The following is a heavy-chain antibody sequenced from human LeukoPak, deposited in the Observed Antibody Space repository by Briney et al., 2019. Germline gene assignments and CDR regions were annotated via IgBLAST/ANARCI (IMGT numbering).Heavy chain of an antibody. Sequence: SETLSLTCTVSGGSISSYYWSWIRQPAGKGLEWIGRIHTSGSTNYNPSLKSRVTMSVDTSKNQYSLKLSSVTAADTAVYYCARGWAVANFDYWGQGTLVTVSS. V-gene: IGHV4-4*07. CDR1: GGSISSYY. J-gene: IGHJ4*02. D-gene: IGHD6-19*01. CDR2: IHTSGST. CDR3: ARGWAVANFDY.